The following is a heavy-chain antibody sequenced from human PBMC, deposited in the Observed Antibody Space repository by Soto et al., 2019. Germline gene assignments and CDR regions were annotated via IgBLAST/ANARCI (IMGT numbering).Heavy chain of an antibody. CDR2: IRSKAYGGTT. J-gene: IGHJ4*02. V-gene: IGHV3-49*03. Sequence: GGSLRLSCTASGFTFDDYAMSWFRQAPGKGLEWVGFIRSKAYGGTTEYAASVKGRFTISGDDSKSIAYLQMNSLKTEDTAVYYCRRSGYSYGYANNYDYWGQGTLVTVSS. CDR1: GFTFDDYA. D-gene: IGHD5-18*01. CDR3: RRSGYSYGYANNYDY.